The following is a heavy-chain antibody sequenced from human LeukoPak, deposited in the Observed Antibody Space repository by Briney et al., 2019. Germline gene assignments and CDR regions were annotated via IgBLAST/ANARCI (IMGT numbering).Heavy chain of an antibody. Sequence: GASVKVSCKASGYTITGYYMHWVRQAPGQGLEWMGWINPNSGGTNYAQKFQGRVTMTRDTSISTAYMELSRLRSDDTAVYYCARDFTIFGAPPGYWGQGTLVTVSS. CDR2: INPNSGGT. V-gene: IGHV1-2*02. CDR3: ARDFTIFGAPPGY. CDR1: GYTITGYY. D-gene: IGHD3-3*01. J-gene: IGHJ4*02.